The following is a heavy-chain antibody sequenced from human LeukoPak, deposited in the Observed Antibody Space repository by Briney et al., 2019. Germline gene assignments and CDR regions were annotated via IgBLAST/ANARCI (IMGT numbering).Heavy chain of an antibody. D-gene: IGHD4-17*01. V-gene: IGHV3-30*18. CDR3: ANTRNGVLDY. Sequence: PGRSLRLSCAASGFTFSSYGMHWVRQAPGKGLEWVAVISYDGSNKYYADSVKGRFTISRDNSKNTLHLQMNSLRAEDTAVYYCANTRNGVLDYWGQGTLVTVSS. J-gene: IGHJ4*02. CDR2: ISYDGSNK. CDR1: GFTFSSYG.